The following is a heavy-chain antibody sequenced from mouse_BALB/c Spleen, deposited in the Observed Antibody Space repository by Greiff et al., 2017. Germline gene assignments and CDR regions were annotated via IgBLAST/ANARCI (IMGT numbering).Heavy chain of an antibody. CDR1: GFSLTGYG. CDR3: ASLGSSYAMDY. Sequence: VQLQQSGPGLVAPSQSLSITCTVSGFSLTGYGVNWVRQPPGKGLEWLGMIWGDGSTDYNSALKSRPSISKDNSKSQVFLKMNSLQTDDTARYYCASLGSSYAMDYRGQGTSVSVSA. J-gene: IGHJ4*01. V-gene: IGHV2-6-7*01. D-gene: IGHD1-1*01. CDR2: IWGDGST.